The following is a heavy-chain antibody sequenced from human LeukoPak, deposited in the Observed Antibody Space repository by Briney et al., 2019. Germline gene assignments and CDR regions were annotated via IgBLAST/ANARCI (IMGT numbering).Heavy chain of an antibody. D-gene: IGHD6-19*01. CDR2: ISYDGSNK. Sequence: GGSLRLSCAASGFTFSSYAMHWVRQAPGKGLEWVAVISYDGSNKYYADSVKGRFTISRGNSKNTLYLQMNSLRAEDTAVYYCARALAVAGPFDYWGQGTLVTVSS. CDR3: ARALAVAGPFDY. J-gene: IGHJ4*02. CDR1: GFTFSSYA. V-gene: IGHV3-30-3*01.